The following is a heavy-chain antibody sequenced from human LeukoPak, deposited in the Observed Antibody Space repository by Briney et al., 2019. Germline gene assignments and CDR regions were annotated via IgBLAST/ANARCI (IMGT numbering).Heavy chain of an antibody. J-gene: IGHJ4*02. V-gene: IGHV3-30*02. CDR3: ARPITSSGYPKPFDY. CDR2: IRYDGSNK. Sequence: GGSLRLSCAASGFTFSSYGMHWVRQAPGKGLEWVAFIRYDGSNKYYADSVKGRFTISRDNSKNTLYLQMNSLRAEDTAVYYCARPITSSGYPKPFDYWGQGTLVTVSS. CDR1: GFTFSSYG. D-gene: IGHD3-22*01.